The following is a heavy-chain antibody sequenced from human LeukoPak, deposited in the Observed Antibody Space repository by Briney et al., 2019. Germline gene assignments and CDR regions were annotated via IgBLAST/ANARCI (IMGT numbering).Heavy chain of an antibody. CDR1: GFTVTGSY. CDR3: ARGASPDV. J-gene: IGHJ6*04. V-gene: IGHV3-53*01. D-gene: IGHD3-16*01. CDR2: IYRGGST. Sequence: GGSLRLSCAASGFTVTGSYMTWVRQAPGKGLEWVSIIYRGGSTSYANSVRGRFTVSRDNSKNTLYLQMNSLRAEDTAVYYCARGASPDVWGKGTTVTVSS.